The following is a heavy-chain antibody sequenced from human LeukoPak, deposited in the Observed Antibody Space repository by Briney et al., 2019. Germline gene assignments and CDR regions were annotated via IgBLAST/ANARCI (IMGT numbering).Heavy chain of an antibody. CDR3: ARGNSRDGYNFGY. Sequence: SETLSLTCTVSGGSISSYYWSWIRQHPGKGLEWIGYIYYSGGTNYNHSLKSRGTISVDTSKIQFSLKLSSVTAADAAVYYCARGNSRDGYNFGYWGQGTLVTVSS. D-gene: IGHD5-24*01. CDR1: GGSISSYY. J-gene: IGHJ4*02. CDR2: IYYSGGT. V-gene: IGHV4-59*01.